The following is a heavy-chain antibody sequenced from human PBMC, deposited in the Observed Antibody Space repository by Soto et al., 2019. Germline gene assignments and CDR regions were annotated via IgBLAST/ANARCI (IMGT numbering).Heavy chain of an antibody. V-gene: IGHV5-10-1*01. CDR1: VYSFTSYW. D-gene: IGHD7-27*01. J-gene: IGHJ4*02. CDR3: ARHLTSAAFDY. Sequence: GESLKISCKGSVYSFTSYWISWVRQMPGKGLEWMGRIDPSDSYTNYSPSFQGHVTISVDKSISTAYLQWSSLKASDTAMYYCARHLTSAAFDYWGQGSLVTVSS. CDR2: IDPSDSYT.